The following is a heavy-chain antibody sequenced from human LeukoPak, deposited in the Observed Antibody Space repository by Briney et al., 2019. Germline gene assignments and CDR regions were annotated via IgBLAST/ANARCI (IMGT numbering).Heavy chain of an antibody. V-gene: IGHV3-48*03. CDR2: ISSSGSTI. J-gene: IGHJ4*02. CDR3: ARTSGWDFDY. CDR1: GFTFSSYE. D-gene: IGHD6-19*01. Sequence: PGGSLRLSCAASGFTFSSYEMNWVRQAPGKGLEWVSYISSSGSTIYYADSVKGRFTISRDNAKNSLYLQMNSLRAEDTAVYYCARTSGWDFDYWGQGTLVTVSS.